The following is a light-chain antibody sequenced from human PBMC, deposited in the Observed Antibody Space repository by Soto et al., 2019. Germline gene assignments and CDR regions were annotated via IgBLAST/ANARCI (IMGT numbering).Light chain of an antibody. V-gene: IGLV4-69*01. CDR1: SGHSRYT. CDR2: LSSDGSH. Sequence: QPVLTQSPSASASLGASVKLTCTLSSGHSRYTIAWHQQQPEKGPRFLMKLSSDGSHIKGDGIPDRFSGSSSGAERYLTISSLQSEDEADYFCQTWGTGYRKFGGGTKLTVL. CDR3: QTWGTGYRK. J-gene: IGLJ2*01.